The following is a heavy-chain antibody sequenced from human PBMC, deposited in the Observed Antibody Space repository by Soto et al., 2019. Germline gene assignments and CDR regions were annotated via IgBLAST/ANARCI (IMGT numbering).Heavy chain of an antibody. CDR2: IYFTGRT. D-gene: IGHD5-12*01. CDR3: ARDVVAIGGRVSAVDL. Sequence: QVQLQESGPGLVRPSETLSLTCTVAGDSVSSGSHHWNWIRQAPGKGLEWIGSIYFTGRTNHNPSLKSRVTISVDTSKNHLSLKLTSVTAADTAVSYCARDVVAIGGRVSAVDLWGQGTMVTVSS. CDR1: GDSVSSGSHH. J-gene: IGHJ3*01. V-gene: IGHV4-61*03.